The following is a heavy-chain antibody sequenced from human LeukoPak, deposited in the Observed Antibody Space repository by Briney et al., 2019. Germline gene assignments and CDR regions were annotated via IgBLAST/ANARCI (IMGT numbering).Heavy chain of an antibody. Sequence: GGSLRLSCAASGFTFSSYEMNWVRQAPGKGLEWVSYISSSGSTIYYADSVKGRFTISRDNAKNSLYLRMNSLRAEDTAVYYCARDAVAAQFDYWGQGTLVTVSS. V-gene: IGHV3-48*03. CDR1: GFTFSSYE. CDR3: ARDAVAAQFDY. J-gene: IGHJ4*02. CDR2: ISSSGSTI. D-gene: IGHD6-19*01.